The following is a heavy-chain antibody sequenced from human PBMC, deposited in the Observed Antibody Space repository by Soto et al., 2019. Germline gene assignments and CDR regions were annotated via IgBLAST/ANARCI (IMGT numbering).Heavy chain of an antibody. CDR3: ASKRGYSSGCYDY. Sequence: SETLSLTCAVSGGSISSSNWWSWVRQPPGKGLEWIGEIYHSGSTNYNPSLKSRVTISVDKSKNQFSLKLSSVTAADTAVYYCASKRGYSSGCYDYWGQGTLVTVSS. J-gene: IGHJ4*02. D-gene: IGHD6-19*01. CDR2: IYHSGST. CDR1: GGSISSSNW. V-gene: IGHV4-4*02.